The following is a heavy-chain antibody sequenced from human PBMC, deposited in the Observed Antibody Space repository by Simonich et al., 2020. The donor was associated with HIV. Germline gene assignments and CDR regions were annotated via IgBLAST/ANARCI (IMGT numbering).Heavy chain of an antibody. CDR2: INHSGSI. J-gene: IGHJ3*02. Sequence: QVQLQQWGAGLLKPSETLSLTCAVYGGSFSGYYWSWIRQPPGKVLEWIGEINHSGSIHYNPSLKSRVTISVDSAKNQFSLKLSSVTAADTAVYYCARRYSSSWDPRGAFDIWGQGTMVTVSS. CDR1: GGSFSGYY. V-gene: IGHV4-34*01. CDR3: ARRYSSSWDPRGAFDI. D-gene: IGHD6-13*01.